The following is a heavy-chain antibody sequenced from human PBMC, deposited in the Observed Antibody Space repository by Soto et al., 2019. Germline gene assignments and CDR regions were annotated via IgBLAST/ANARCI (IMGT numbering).Heavy chain of an antibody. D-gene: IGHD6-19*01. CDR1: GFTFSAYW. CDR2: INQDGSET. V-gene: IGHV3-7*01. Sequence: PGESLKISCAASGFTFSAYWMNWVRQAPGKGLEWVANINQDGSETSYVDSVKGRFTISRDNAKSSLYLQMNSLRAEDTAVYYCARDLTRLRAVAGTPVGYWGQGTLVTVSS. J-gene: IGHJ4*02. CDR3: ARDLTRLRAVAGTPVGY.